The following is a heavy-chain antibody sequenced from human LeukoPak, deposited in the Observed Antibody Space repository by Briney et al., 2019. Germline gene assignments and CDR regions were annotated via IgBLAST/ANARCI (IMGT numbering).Heavy chain of an antibody. Sequence: GGSLRLSCAASGFTFSTYAMSWVRRAPGKGLEWVSAISGTGGSTYYADSVKGRCTISRDNSKNTLYLQMNSLRAEDTAVYYCARDRDSNSWYGPFDIWGQGTMVTVSS. CDR1: GFTFSTYA. D-gene: IGHD6-13*01. CDR3: ARDRDSNSWYGPFDI. J-gene: IGHJ3*02. CDR2: ISGTGGST. V-gene: IGHV3-23*01.